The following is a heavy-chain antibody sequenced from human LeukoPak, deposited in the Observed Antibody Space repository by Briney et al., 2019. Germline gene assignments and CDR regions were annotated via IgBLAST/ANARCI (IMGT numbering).Heavy chain of an antibody. CDR2: INHSGST. V-gene: IGHV4-34*01. J-gene: IGHJ5*02. D-gene: IGHD3-9*01. CDR1: GGSFSGYY. Sequence: SETLSLTCAVYGGSFSGYYWSWIRQPPGKGLEWIGEINHSGSTNYNPSLKSRVTISVDTSKNQFSLKLSSVTAADTAVYYCARGAQPGGRYFAWLLSHNWFDPWGQGTLVSVSS. CDR3: ARGAQPGGRYFAWLLSHNWFDP.